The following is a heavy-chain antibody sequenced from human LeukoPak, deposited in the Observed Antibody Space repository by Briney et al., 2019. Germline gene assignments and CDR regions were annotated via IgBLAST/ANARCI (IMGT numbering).Heavy chain of an antibody. Sequence: TSQTLSLTCAVSGGSISSGGYSWSWIRQPPGTGLEWIGYIYHSGSTYYNPSLKSRVTISVDRSKNQFSLKLSSVTAADTAVYYCARTSVLAGIGHWGQGTLVTVSS. D-gene: IGHD2/OR15-2a*01. CDR3: ARTSVLAGIGH. CDR2: IYHSGST. CDR1: GGSISSGGYS. V-gene: IGHV4-30-2*01. J-gene: IGHJ4*02.